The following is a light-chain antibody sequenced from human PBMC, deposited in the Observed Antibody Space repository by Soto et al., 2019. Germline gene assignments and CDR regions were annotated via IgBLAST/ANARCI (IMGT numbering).Light chain of an antibody. CDR2: EGH. V-gene: IGLV2-23*01. Sequence: QSLLGHPASVCWSPGHSIAISCTGTSGFVGSFSLVSWYQQHPGKAPKVMISEGHRRPSGVPDRFSGSTSVNSASLTISGLQADEEADYYCCLYIGANNYVFGTGTKVTVL. J-gene: IGLJ1*01. CDR1: SGFVGSFSL. CDR3: CLYIGANNYV.